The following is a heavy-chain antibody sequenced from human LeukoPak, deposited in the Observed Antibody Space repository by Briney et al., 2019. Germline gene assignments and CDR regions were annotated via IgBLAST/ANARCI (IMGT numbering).Heavy chain of an antibody. V-gene: IGHV1-46*01. CDR3: ARDHPSGTYAGDF. J-gene: IGHJ4*02. Sequence: ASVKVSCKASGYTFTSYFIHWVRQAPGEGLEWMGITNPSDGTTSYAQKFQGRVTVTRDTSTSTVYMDLSSLRSEDTAVYYCARDHPSGTYAGDFWGQGTRVTVSS. D-gene: IGHD1-26*01. CDR2: TNPSDGTT. CDR1: GYTFTSYF.